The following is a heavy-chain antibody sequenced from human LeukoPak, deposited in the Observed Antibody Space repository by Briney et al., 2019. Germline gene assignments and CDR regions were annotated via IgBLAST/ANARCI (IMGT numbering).Heavy chain of an antibody. CDR1: GGSISSGSYY. Sequence: SETLSLTCTVSGGSISSGSYYWSWIRQPAGKGLEWIGRIYTSGSTNYNPSLKSRVTISVDTSKNQFSLKLSSVTAADTAVYYCAKYCSGGSCPLDAFDIWGQGTMVTVSS. CDR2: IYTSGST. D-gene: IGHD2-15*01. V-gene: IGHV4-61*02. J-gene: IGHJ3*02. CDR3: AKYCSGGSCPLDAFDI.